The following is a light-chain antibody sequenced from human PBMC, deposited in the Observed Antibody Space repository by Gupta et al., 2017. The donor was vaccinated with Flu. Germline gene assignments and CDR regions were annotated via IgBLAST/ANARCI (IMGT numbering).Light chain of an antibody. CDR2: WAS. J-gene: IGKJ5*01. CDR1: QRLSDSFNSKNY. CDR3: QQYDSFPIT. V-gene: IGKV4-1*01. Sequence: DVEMTQSPDSLTVSLGERATINCKSSQRLSDSFNSKNYLAWYQQKPGQSPRLLIYWASTRGSGVPDRFSGSGSGTDFTLTISSLQAEDVAIYYCQQYDSFPITFGQGTRLEIK.